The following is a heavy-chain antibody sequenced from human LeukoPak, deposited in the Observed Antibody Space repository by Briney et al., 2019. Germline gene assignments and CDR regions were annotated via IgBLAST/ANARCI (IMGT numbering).Heavy chain of an antibody. J-gene: IGHJ6*03. D-gene: IGHD3-10*01. CDR3: ARIAITMVRAGNDYYYYYMDV. Sequence: SETLSLTCTVSGGSISSYYWSWIRQPPGKGLEWIGYIYYSGSTNYNPSLKSRVTIAVDTSKNQFSLKLSSVTAADTAVYYCARIAITMVRAGNDYYYYYMDVWGKGTTVTVSS. CDR2: IYYSGST. V-gene: IGHV4-59*01. CDR1: GGSISSYY.